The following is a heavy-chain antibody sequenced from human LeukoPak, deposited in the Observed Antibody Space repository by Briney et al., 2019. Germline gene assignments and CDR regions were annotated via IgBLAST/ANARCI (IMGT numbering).Heavy chain of an antibody. Sequence: PSETLSLTCTVSGGSISSYYWSWIRQPPGKGLDWIGYIYYSGSTNYNPSLKSRVTISVDTSKNQSSVKLSSVTAADRAVYCCARDLGGGNFDYWGQGTLVTVSS. CDR3: ARDLGGGNFDY. D-gene: IGHD2-15*01. CDR2: IYYSGST. V-gene: IGHV4-59*01. CDR1: GGSISSYY. J-gene: IGHJ4*02.